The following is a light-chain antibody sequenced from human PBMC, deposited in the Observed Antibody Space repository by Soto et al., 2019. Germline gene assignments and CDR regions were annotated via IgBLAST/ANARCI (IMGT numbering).Light chain of an antibody. Sequence: DIQMTQSPSTLSASVGDRVTITCRASQDISNYLNWYQQKPGKAPKLLIYGASTLQSGVPSRFSGSGSGTEFTLTITSLQPEDFATYYCQQSYTTLTFGGGTKVDIK. CDR2: GAS. J-gene: IGKJ4*01. CDR3: QQSYTTLT. V-gene: IGKV1-39*01. CDR1: QDISNY.